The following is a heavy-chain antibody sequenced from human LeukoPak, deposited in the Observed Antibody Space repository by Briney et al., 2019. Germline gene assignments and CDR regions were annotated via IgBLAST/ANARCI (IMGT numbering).Heavy chain of an antibody. D-gene: IGHD3-22*01. J-gene: IGHJ3*01. Sequence: ASVKVSCKASGYTFTNYDINWVRQATGQGLEWMGWMNPNSGNTAYAQKFQGRVTMTEDTSTDTAYMELSSLRSEDTAVYYCARLYDSSGYHNWGQGTMVTVSS. CDR2: MNPNSGNT. CDR1: GYTFTNYD. CDR3: ARLYDSSGYHN. V-gene: IGHV1-8*01.